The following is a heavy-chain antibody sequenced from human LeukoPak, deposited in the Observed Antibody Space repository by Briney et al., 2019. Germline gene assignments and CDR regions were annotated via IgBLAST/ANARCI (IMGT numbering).Heavy chain of an antibody. CDR2: IIPILGIA. CDR1: GGTFSSYA. D-gene: IGHD3-10*01. V-gene: IGHV1-69*04. J-gene: IGHJ1*01. CDR3: ARAPMVRGVKGYFQH. Sequence: SVKVSCKASGGTFSSYAISWVRQAPGQGLEWMGRIIPILGIANYAQKFQGRVTITADKSTSTAYMELSSLRSEDTAVYYCARAPMVRGVKGYFQHWGQGTLVTVSP.